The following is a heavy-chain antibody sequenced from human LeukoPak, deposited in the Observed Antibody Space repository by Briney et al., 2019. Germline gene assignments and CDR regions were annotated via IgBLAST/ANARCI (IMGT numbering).Heavy chain of an antibody. CDR3: ARVDYDILTGVYYFDY. D-gene: IGHD3-9*01. J-gene: IGHJ4*02. CDR2: MNPNSGNT. V-gene: IGHV1-8*03. CDR1: GYTFTSYD. Sequence: ASVKVSCKASGYTFTSYDINWVRQATGQGLEWMGWMNPNSGNTGYAQRFQGRVTITRNTSISTAYMELSSLRSEDTAVYYCARVDYDILTGVYYFDYWGQGTLVTVSS.